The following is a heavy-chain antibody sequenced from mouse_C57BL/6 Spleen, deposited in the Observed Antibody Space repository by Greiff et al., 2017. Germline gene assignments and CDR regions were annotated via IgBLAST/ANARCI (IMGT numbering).Heavy chain of an antibody. CDR3: TRDWDQDWFAY. V-gene: IGHV1-15*01. CDR1: GYTFTDYE. J-gene: IGHJ3*01. Sequence: QVQLQQSGAELVRPGASVTLSCKASGYTFTDYEMHWVKQTPVHGLEWIGAIDPETGGTAYNQKFKGKAILTADKSSSTAYMELRSLTSEDSAVYYCTRDWDQDWFAYWGQGTLVTVSA. D-gene: IGHD4-1*01. CDR2: IDPETGGT.